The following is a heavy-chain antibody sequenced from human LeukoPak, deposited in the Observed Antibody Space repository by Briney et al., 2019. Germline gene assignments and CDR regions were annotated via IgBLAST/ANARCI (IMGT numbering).Heavy chain of an antibody. Sequence: SETLSLTCTVSGGSISSSGYYWGWIRQPPGKGLEWIGSISYSGSTYYNPSLKSRVTISVDTSKNHFSLKLSSVTAADTAVYYCARRGHNSAYYGFDHWGQGTLVTVSS. V-gene: IGHV4-39*02. J-gene: IGHJ4*02. D-gene: IGHD3-22*01. CDR3: ARRGHNSAYYGFDH. CDR2: ISYSGST. CDR1: GGSISSSGYY.